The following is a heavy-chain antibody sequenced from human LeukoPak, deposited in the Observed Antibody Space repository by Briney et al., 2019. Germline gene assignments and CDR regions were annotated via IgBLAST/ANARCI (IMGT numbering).Heavy chain of an antibody. Sequence: SVKVSCKASGYTFTSYGISWVRQAPGQGLEWMGRIIPILGIANYAQKFQGRVTITADKSTSTAYMELSSLRSEDTAVYYCAESREISRLGITMVRGVIKVWGQGTLVTVSS. CDR1: GYTFTSYG. V-gene: IGHV1-69*04. CDR2: IIPILGIA. CDR3: AESREISRLGITMVRGVIKV. J-gene: IGHJ4*02. D-gene: IGHD3-10*01.